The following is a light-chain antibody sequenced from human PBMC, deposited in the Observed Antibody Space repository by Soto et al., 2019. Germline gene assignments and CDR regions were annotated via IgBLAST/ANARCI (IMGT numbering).Light chain of an antibody. CDR1: SSNIGKNS. CDR3: VTWDLSLSAGVL. CDR2: DDN. Sequence: QSVLTQPPSVSVAPGQRVSISCSGGSSNIGKNSVSWYQQLPATAPKLLIFDDNQRPSGIPDRFSGSKSGTSATLDITGLQPADEADYYCVTWDLSLSAGVLFGGGTKLTVL. V-gene: IGLV1-51*01. J-gene: IGLJ2*01.